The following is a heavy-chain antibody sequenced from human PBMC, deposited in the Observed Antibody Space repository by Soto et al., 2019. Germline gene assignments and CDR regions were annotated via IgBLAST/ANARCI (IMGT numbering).Heavy chain of an antibody. CDR2: VHYSGST. J-gene: IGHJ4*02. V-gene: IGHV4-39*01. CDR3: ASFSGATYGDYGGGIKY. Sequence: QLQLQESGPGLVKPWETLSLTCTVSGGSISGSSYYWGWIRQPPGKGLEGIGSVHYSGSTDYNPSLKSRVTISVDTSKNQFSLKLSSVTAADTAVYFCASFSGATYGDYGGGIKYWGQGTLVTVSS. CDR1: GGSISGSSYY. D-gene: IGHD4-17*01.